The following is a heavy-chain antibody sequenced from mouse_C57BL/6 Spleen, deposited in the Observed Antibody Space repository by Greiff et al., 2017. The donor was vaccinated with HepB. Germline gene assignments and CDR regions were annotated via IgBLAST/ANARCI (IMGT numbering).Heavy chain of an antibody. D-gene: IGHD2-14*01. J-gene: IGHJ4*01. Sequence: VQLQQSGAELVRPGASVKLSCTASGFTFIDYYMHWVKQRPEQGLEWIGKIDPDDGDTEYTPKFKGKATLTADTSSNTAYMQLSSLTSEDTAVYYCATLYDSRRDYYAMDYWGQGTSVTVSS. CDR2: IDPDDGDT. CDR1: GFTFIDYY. V-gene: IGHV14-1*01. CDR3: ATLYDSRRDYYAMDY.